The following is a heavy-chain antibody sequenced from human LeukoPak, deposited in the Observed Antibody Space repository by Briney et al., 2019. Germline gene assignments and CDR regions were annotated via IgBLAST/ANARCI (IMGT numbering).Heavy chain of an antibody. J-gene: IGHJ4*02. CDR3: ARGYSFDY. CDR2: ISSSSSYI. CDR1: GFTFSSYS. Sequence: GGSLRFSCAASGFTFSSYSMNWVRQAPGKGLEWVSSISSSSSYIYYAGSVKGRFTISRDNAKNSLYLQMNSLRAEDTAVYYCARGYSFDYWGQGTLVTVSS. V-gene: IGHV3-21*01. D-gene: IGHD5-18*01.